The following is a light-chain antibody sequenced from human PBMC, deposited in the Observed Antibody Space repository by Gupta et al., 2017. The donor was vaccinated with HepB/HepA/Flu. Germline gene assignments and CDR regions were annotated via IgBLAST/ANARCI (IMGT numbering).Light chain of an antibody. CDR2: DAS. CDR1: QSVSSY. Sequence: EIVLTQSPATLSLSPGERATLSCRASQSVSSYLAWYQQKPGQAPRLLIYDASNRATGIPARFSGSGPGTDFTLTISSLEPEDFAVYYCQQRSNSLTFGPGTKVDIK. J-gene: IGKJ3*01. V-gene: IGKV3D-11*02. CDR3: QQRSNSLT.